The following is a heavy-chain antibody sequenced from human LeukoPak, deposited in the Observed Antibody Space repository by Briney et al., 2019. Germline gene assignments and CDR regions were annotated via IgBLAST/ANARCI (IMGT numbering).Heavy chain of an antibody. CDR3: AGCCSSTSCSHYYYGMDV. D-gene: IGHD2-2*01. Sequence: SETLSLTCTVSGGSISSSSYYWGWIRQPPGKGLEWIGSIYYSGSTYYNPSLKSRVTISVDTSKNQFSLKLSSVTAADTAVYYCAGCCSSTSCSHYYYGMDVWGQGTTVTVSS. J-gene: IGHJ6*02. CDR1: GGSISSSSYY. V-gene: IGHV4-39*01. CDR2: IYYSGST.